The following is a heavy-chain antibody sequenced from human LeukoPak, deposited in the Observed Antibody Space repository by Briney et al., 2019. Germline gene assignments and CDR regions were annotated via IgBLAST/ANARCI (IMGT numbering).Heavy chain of an antibody. V-gene: IGHV4-31*03. CDR2: IYYSGST. D-gene: IGHD3-10*01. Sequence: PSETLSLTCSVSGGSMSSSSHYWSWIRQHPGKGLEWIGYIYYSGSTYYNPSLKSRVTISVDTSKNQFSLKLSSVTAADTAVYYCARGVGRFGANWFDPWGQGTLVTVSS. CDR1: GGSMSSSSHY. CDR3: ARGVGRFGANWFDP. J-gene: IGHJ5*02.